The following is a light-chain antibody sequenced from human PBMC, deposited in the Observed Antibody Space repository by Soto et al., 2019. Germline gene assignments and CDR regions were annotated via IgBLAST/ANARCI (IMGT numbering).Light chain of an antibody. CDR3: QKYNSAPRLT. CDR1: QGISNY. Sequence: DIQMTQSPSSLSASVGDRVTITCRASQGISNYLAWYQQKPGKVPKILIYAAATLQSGVPSRFSGSGSGTDVTLTISSLQPEDVATYYCQKYNSAPRLTFGGGTKVEIK. CDR2: AAA. V-gene: IGKV1-27*01. J-gene: IGKJ4*01.